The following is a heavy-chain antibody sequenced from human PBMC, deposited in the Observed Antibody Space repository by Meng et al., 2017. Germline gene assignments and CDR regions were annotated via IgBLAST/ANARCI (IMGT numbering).Heavy chain of an antibody. CDR1: GYTFTSYG. J-gene: IGHJ5*02. CDR3: ARVRPDEPPLLWFGELLFGWFDP. V-gene: IGHV1-18*01. CDR2: ISAYNGNT. D-gene: IGHD3-10*01. Sequence: ASVKVSCKASGYTFTSYGISWVRQAPGQGLEWMGWISAYNGNTNYAQKLQGRVTMTTDTSTSTAYMVLRSLRSDDTAVYYCARVRPDEPPLLWFGELLFGWFDPWGQGTLVTVSS.